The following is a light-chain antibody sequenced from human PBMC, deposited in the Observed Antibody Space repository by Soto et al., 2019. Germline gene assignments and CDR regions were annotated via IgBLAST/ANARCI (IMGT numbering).Light chain of an antibody. CDR1: QSVSSSY. J-gene: IGKJ1*01. Sequence: IVLTHSPGTLAFSPSERGTRSCRASQSVSSSYLAWYQQKPGQAPRLLIYGASTRATGIPARFSGSGSGTEFTLTISRLEPEDSAVYYCQQHGTTFGQGTKVDIK. CDR2: GAS. V-gene: IGKV3-20*01. CDR3: QQHGTT.